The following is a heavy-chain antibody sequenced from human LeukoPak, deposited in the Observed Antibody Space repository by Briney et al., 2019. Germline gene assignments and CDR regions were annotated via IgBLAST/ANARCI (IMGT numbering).Heavy chain of an antibody. V-gene: IGHV3-9*01. D-gene: IGHD6-13*01. J-gene: IGHJ4*02. CDR2: ISWNSGSI. CDR1: GLTFDDYA. CDR3: AKDTYLGGAAAGTFDY. Sequence: SGRSLRLSCAASGLTFDDYAIHWVRRAPGKSLGWVSGISWNSGSIGYADSVKGRFTIYRDNAKNSLYLQMNSLRAEDTALYYCAKDTYLGGAAAGTFDYWGQGTLVTVST.